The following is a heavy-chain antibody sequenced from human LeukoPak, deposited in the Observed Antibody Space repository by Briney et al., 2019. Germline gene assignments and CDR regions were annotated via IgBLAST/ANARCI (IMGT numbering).Heavy chain of an antibody. J-gene: IGHJ6*03. CDR3: AKEGYSRGYYSYYYMDV. D-gene: IGHD6-13*01. V-gene: IGHV3-48*03. CDR1: GFTFSSYE. CDR2: ISSSGSTI. Sequence: GGSLRLSCVASGFTFSSYEMNWVRQAPGKGLEWVSYISSSGSTIYYADSVKGRFTISRDNSKNTLYVQMNSLRAEDTAVYYCAKEGYSRGYYSYYYMDVWGKGTTVTVSS.